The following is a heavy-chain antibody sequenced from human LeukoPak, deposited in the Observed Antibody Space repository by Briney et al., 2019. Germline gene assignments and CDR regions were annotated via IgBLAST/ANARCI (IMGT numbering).Heavy chain of an antibody. CDR1: GYSISSGYY. CDR3: ARVDIVVVPAAILN. V-gene: IGHV4-38-2*02. D-gene: IGHD2-2*01. J-gene: IGHJ4*02. CDR2: IYHSGST. Sequence: SETLSLTCTVSGYSISSGYYWGWIRQPPGKGLVWIGSIYHSGSTYYNPSLKSRVTISVDTSKNQFSLKLSSVTAADTAVYYCARVDIVVVPAAILNWGQGTLVTVSS.